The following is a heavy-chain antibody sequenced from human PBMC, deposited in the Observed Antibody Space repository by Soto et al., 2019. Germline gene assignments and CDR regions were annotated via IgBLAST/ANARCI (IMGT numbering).Heavy chain of an antibody. CDR1: VGTFSSYA. CDR2: IIPIFGTA. CDR3: ARDSEARVNWFDP. D-gene: IGHD3-10*01. J-gene: IGHJ5*02. Sequence: VASVKVSCKASVGTFSSYAISWVRQAPGQGLEWMGGIIPIFGTANYAQKFQGRVTITADESTSTAYMELSSLRSEDTAVYYCARDSEARVNWFDPWGQGTLVTVSS. V-gene: IGHV1-69*13.